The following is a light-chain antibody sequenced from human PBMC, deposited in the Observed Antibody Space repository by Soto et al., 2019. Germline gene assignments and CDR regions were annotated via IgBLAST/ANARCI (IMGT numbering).Light chain of an antibody. J-gene: IGKJ5*01. CDR2: GSS. V-gene: IGKV1-12*01. CDR1: QGVSDW. CDR3: QQLFDSPIT. Sequence: DIQMTQPPSSVSASVGDSVTITCRASQGVSDWVAWYQQKPGEAPKLLIYGSSSLLSGVPSRFSGTVSGTEFSLTITSLQAEDFATYYCQQLFDSPITFGQGTRLEIK.